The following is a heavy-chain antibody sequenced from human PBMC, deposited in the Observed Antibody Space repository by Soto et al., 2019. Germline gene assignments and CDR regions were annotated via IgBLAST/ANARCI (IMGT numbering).Heavy chain of an antibody. D-gene: IGHD3-22*01. J-gene: IGHJ5*02. CDR1: GFNFSSYG. CDR2: IWYDGSNK. CDR3: ARDRYYDSSGYSNWFDP. V-gene: IGHV3-33*01. Sequence: PGGSLRLSSAAAGFNFSSYGMHWVRQAPGKGLEWVAVIWYDGSNKYYADSVKGRFTISRDNSKNTLYLQMNSLRAEDTAVYYCARDRYYDSSGYSNWFDPWGQGTLVTVSS.